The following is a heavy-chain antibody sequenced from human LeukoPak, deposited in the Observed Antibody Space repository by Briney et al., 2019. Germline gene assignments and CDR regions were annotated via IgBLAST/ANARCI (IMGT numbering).Heavy chain of an antibody. D-gene: IGHD4/OR15-4a*01. CDR2: IYPGDSHI. J-gene: IGHJ4*02. CDR1: GYSFTSYW. Sequence: GESLKIPCKGSGYSFTSYWIGWVRQLPAKDLEWTGLIYPGDSHIRYSPSLQGQVTISADKSSSTAYLQWSSLKASDTAMYYCARPHYGASDYWGQGTLVTVSS. CDR3: ARPHYGASDY. V-gene: IGHV5-51*01.